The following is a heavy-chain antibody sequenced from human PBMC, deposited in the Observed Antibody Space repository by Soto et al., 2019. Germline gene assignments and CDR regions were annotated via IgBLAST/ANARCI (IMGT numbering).Heavy chain of an antibody. CDR1: GYTFTSYY. V-gene: IGHV1-46*03. J-gene: IGHJ4*02. Sequence: GASVKVSCKASGYTFTSYYMHWVRQAPGQGLEWMGIINPSGGSTSYAQKFQGRVTMTRDTSTSTVYMELSSLRSEDTAVYYCARGREYCTNGVCYTTGPVDPHGEDYWGQGTLVTVSS. CDR2: INPSGGST. CDR3: ARGREYCTNGVCYTTGPVDPHGEDY. D-gene: IGHD2-8*01.